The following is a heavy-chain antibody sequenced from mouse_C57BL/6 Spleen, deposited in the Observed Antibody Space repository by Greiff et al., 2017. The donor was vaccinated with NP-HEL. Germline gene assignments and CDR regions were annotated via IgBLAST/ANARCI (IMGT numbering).Heavy chain of an antibody. CDR1: GYTFTDYN. CDR2: INPNNGGT. CDR3: ARWVRREFSFAY. D-gene: IGHD2-14*01. J-gene: IGHJ3*01. Sequence: EVQLQQSGPELVKPGASVKMSCKASGYTFTDYNMHWVKQSHGKSLEWIGYINPNNGGTSYNQKFKGKATLTVNKSSSTAYMELRSLTSEDSAVYYCARWVRREFSFAYWGQGTLVTVSA. V-gene: IGHV1-22*01.